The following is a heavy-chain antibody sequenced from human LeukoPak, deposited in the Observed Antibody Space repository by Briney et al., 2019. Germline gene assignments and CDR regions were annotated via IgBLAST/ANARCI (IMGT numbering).Heavy chain of an antibody. CDR1: GFAFNNFA. CDR2: ISGSGSST. D-gene: IGHD5-12*01. J-gene: IGHJ5*02. V-gene: IGHV3-23*01. Sequence: GGPLRLSCAASGFAFNNFAMTWARQAPGKGLEWVSTISGSGSSTYYGDSVKGRFTISRDNSKNTLYLQMNSLRAEDTAVYFCAKEVGYDLLYNLFDPWGQGTLVTVSS. CDR3: AKEVGYDLLYNLFDP.